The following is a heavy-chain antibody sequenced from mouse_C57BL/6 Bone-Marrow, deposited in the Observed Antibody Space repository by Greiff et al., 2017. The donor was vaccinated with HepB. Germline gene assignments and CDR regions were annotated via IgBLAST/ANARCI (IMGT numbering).Heavy chain of an antibody. CDR2: ISNGGGST. CDR1: GFTLSDYY. J-gene: IGHJ4*01. V-gene: IGHV5-12*01. D-gene: IGHD2-1*01. CDR3: ARDGNYGGDYAMDY. Sequence: EVQLVESGGGLVQPGGSLKLSCAASGFTLSDYYMYWVRQTPEKRLEWVAYISNGGGSTYYPDTVKGRFTISRDNAKNTLYLQMSRLKSEDTAMYYCARDGNYGGDYAMDYWGQGTSVTVSS.